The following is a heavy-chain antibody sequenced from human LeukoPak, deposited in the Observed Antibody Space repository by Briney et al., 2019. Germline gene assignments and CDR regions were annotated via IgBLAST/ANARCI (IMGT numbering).Heavy chain of an antibody. D-gene: IGHD2-2*01. Sequence: SGTLSLTCAVSGGSISSSNWWSWVRQPPGKGLEWIGEIYHSGSTNYNPSLKSRVTISVDKSKNHFSLKLSSVTAADTAVYYCARYLSPRYCSSTSCYAVAFDYWGQGTLVTVSS. CDR2: IYHSGST. CDR1: GGSISSSNW. J-gene: IGHJ4*02. CDR3: ARYLSPRYCSSTSCYAVAFDY. V-gene: IGHV4-4*02.